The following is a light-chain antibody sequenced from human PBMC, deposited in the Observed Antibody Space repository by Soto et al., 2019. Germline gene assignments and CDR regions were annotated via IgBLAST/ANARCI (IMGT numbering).Light chain of an antibody. CDR2: DVN. J-gene: IGLJ1*01. CDR1: SRDVGGYNY. Sequence: QSVLTQPASVSGSPGQSITISCTGTSRDVGGYNYVSWYQHHPGKAPKVIIYDVNNRPSGVSNRFSGSKSGNTASLTISGLQPEDEADYYWSSYGNSGSLAYVFGTGTKVTVL. CDR3: SSYGNSGSLAYV. V-gene: IGLV2-14*03.